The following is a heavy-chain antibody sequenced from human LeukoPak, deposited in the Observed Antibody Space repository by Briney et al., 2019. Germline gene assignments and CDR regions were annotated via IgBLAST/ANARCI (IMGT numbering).Heavy chain of an antibody. CDR1: GGSISGSSFH. J-gene: IGHJ5*02. CDR2: LHYSGRT. Sequence: SETLSLTCTVSGGSISGSSFHWGWIRQSPEKGLEWIGSLHYSGRTYYNPSLKSRVTMSVETSREQFSLNLRSVTAADTAVYFCVRRPPDAMAPNWFDPWGRGILVTVSS. V-gene: IGHV4-39*01. D-gene: IGHD2-8*01. CDR3: VRRPPDAMAPNWFDP.